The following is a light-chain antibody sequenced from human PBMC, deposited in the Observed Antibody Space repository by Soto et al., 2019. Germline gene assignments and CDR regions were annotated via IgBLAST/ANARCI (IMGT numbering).Light chain of an antibody. Sequence: PSTQSPSTPSASNGDRVTITYRASQSISSWLAWYQQKPGKAPKLLIYDASSLETGVPSRFSGSGSGTGFTFTISSLQPEDFATYYCQQYESLPLTFGQGTRLEI. CDR2: DAS. CDR3: QQYESLPLT. CDR1: QSISSW. V-gene: IGKV1-5*01. J-gene: IGKJ5*01.